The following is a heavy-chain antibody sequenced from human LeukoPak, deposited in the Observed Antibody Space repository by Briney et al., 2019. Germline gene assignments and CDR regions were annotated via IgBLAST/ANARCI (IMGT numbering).Heavy chain of an antibody. D-gene: IGHD5-24*01. CDR2: INHSGST. Sequence: KTSETLSLTCAIYGGSFSGYYWSWIRQPPGKGLEWIGEINHSGSTNYNPSLKSRVTISVDTSKNQFSLKLSSVTAADTAVYYCARGPNLKGIDYWGQGTLVTVSS. V-gene: IGHV4-34*01. CDR1: GGSFSGYY. CDR3: ARGPNLKGIDY. J-gene: IGHJ4*02.